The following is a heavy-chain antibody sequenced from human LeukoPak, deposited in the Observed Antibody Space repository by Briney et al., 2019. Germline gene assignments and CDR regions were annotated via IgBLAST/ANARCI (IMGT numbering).Heavy chain of an antibody. J-gene: IGHJ4*02. CDR3: ARRRSYYYDSSGYYATFHYFDY. V-gene: IGHV4-39*07. D-gene: IGHD3-22*01. Sequence: SETLSLTCTVSVGSLRSSSYYWGWIRQPPGKGLEWIGSIYYSGSTYYNPSLKSRVTISVDTSKNQFSLKLSSVTAADTAVYYCARRRSYYYDSSGYYATFHYFDYWGQGTLVTVSS. CDR1: VGSLRSSSYY. CDR2: IYYSGST.